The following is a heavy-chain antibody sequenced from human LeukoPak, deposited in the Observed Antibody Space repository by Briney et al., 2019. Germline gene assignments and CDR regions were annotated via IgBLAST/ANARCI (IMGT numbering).Heavy chain of an antibody. CDR2: ISYDGSNE. CDR3: ARDLGFYYDSSGYCDY. CDR1: GFTFSNYA. Sequence: GGSLRLSCAASGFTFSNYAMHWVRQAPGKGLEWVAIISYDGSNEYYADSVKGRFTISRDNSKNTLYLQMNSLRAEDTAVYYCARDLGFYYDSSGYCDYWGQGTLVTVSS. V-gene: IGHV3-30*04. J-gene: IGHJ4*02. D-gene: IGHD3-22*01.